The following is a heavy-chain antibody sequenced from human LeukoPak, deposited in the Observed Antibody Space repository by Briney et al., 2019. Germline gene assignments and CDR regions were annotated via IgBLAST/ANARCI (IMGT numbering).Heavy chain of an antibody. J-gene: IGHJ3*01. V-gene: IGHV3-21*04. CDR2: ISSSSSYI. D-gene: IGHD4-17*01. CDR1: GFTFSSYS. Sequence: GGSLRLSCAASGFTFSSYSMNWVRQAPGKGLEWVSSISSSSSYIYYADSVQGRFTISRDNSKNTLYLQMNSLRVEDTAVYYCAKDPNGDYIGTFDVWGQGTMVTVSS. CDR3: AKDPNGDYIGTFDV.